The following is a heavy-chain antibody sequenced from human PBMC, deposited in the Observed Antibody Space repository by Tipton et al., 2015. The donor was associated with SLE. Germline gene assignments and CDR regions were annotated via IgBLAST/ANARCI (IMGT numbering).Heavy chain of an antibody. V-gene: IGHV1-18*01. Sequence: QSGPEVKKAGASVRVSCKASGHTSPNYGISWVRQAPGQGLEWMGWVSAYTGTTNYAQKLQGRVTMTADTSTSTAYMELRSLRSDDTAVYYCAWSVVVTTDFDFWGQGTLVTVSS. J-gene: IGHJ4*02. D-gene: IGHD2-15*01. CDR1: GHTSPNYG. CDR2: VSAYTGTT. CDR3: AWSVVVTTDFDF.